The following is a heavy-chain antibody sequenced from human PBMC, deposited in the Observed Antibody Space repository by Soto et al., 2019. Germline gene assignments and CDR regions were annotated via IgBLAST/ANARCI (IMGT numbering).Heavy chain of an antibody. CDR3: ARDLGLLKSLFNY. CDR1: GFSFNSFN. J-gene: IGHJ4*02. Sequence: EVQLVESGGGLVKPGGSLRLSCLASGFSFNSFNMNWIRRAPGRGLEWVASISVIGDNIYYGDSVQGRFTIARDNSSRSVFLDLNSLRVEDTAVYYCARDLGLLKSLFNYWGQGTLVTVSS. D-gene: IGHD2-15*01. CDR2: ISVIGDNI. V-gene: IGHV3-21*02.